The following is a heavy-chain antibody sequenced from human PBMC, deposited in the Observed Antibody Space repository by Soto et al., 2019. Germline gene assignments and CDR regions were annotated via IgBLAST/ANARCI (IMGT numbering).Heavy chain of an antibody. CDR3: ARERPDGSRLDP. J-gene: IGHJ5*02. Sequence: SETLSLTCTVSGGSISGYYWSWIRQPPGKGLEWIGYIYSSGSTSYNPSLKSRVTISVDTSKNQFSLKLSSVTAADTAVYYCARERPDGSRLDPWGQGTLVTVSS. D-gene: IGHD6-13*01. V-gene: IGHV4-4*09. CDR2: IYSSGST. CDR1: GGSISGYY.